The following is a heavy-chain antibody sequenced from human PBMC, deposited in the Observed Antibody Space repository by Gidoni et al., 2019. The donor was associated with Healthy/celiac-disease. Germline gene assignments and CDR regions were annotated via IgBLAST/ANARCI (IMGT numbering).Heavy chain of an antibody. Sequence: EVQLVESGVGLVQPGGSLRLSCAASGFTVSRNYMGWVRQAPGKGLEWVSVFYGGGSTYDADSVKGRFTISRQNSKNTLYLQRNSLRAGDTAVYYGARGGRGFDPWGQGTLVTVSS. CDR2: FYGGGST. CDR1: GFTVSRNY. J-gene: IGHJ5*02. D-gene: IGHD3-16*01. V-gene: IGHV3-53*04. CDR3: ARGGRGFDP.